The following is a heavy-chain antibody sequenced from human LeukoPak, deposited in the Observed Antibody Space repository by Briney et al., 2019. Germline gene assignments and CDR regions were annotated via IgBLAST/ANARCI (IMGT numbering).Heavy chain of an antibody. CDR3: ARGRTVDYFDY. CDR1: GGSISSSSYY. J-gene: IGHJ4*02. Sequence: SETLSLTCTVSGGSISSSSYYWGWIRQPPGKGLEWIGSIYYSGSTYYNPSLKSRVTISVDTSKNQFSLKLSSVTAADTAVYYCARGRTVDYFDYWGQGTLVTVSS. D-gene: IGHD1-1*01. CDR2: IYYSGST. V-gene: IGHV4-39*07.